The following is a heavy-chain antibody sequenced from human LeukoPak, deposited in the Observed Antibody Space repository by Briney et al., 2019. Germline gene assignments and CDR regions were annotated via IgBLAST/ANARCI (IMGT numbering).Heavy chain of an antibody. CDR1: GFTFSIYS. CDR3: ARSRHSYDSSGFPHY. J-gene: IGHJ4*02. D-gene: IGHD3-22*01. CDR2: ITSNSDTI. V-gene: IGHV3-48*01. Sequence: GGSLRLSCVDSGFTFSIYSMNWVRQAPGKGLEWISYITSNSDTIYYADSVKGRFTISRDNAKNSLYLQMHSLRAEDTALYYCARSRHSYDSSGFPHYWGQGTLVTVSS.